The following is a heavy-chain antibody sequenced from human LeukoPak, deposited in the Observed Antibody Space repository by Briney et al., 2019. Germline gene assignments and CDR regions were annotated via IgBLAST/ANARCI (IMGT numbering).Heavy chain of an antibody. CDR2: ISYDGTNK. CDR3: ARDPRTSGYFFDY. J-gene: IGHJ4*02. D-gene: IGHD3-22*01. CDR1: GFTFSSYV. V-gene: IGHV3-30*04. Sequence: PGGSLRLSCAASGFTFSSYVMHWVRQAPGKGLEWVTVISYDGTNKYYADSVKGRFTISRDNSKNTLYLQMNSLRAEDTAAYYCARDPRTSGYFFDYWGQGTLVTVSS.